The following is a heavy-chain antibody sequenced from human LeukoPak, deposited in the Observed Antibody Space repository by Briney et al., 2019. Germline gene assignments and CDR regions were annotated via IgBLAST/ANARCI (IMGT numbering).Heavy chain of an antibody. D-gene: IGHD6-13*01. Sequence: SETLSLTCTVSGGSISSYYWSWIRQPPGKGLEWIGYIYYSGSTNYNPSLKSRVTISVDTSKNQFSLKLSSVTAADTAVYYCARRAIAAAHYYFDYWGQGTLVTVSS. CDR2: IYYSGST. CDR1: GGSISSYY. J-gene: IGHJ4*02. CDR3: ARRAIAAAHYYFDY. V-gene: IGHV4-59*08.